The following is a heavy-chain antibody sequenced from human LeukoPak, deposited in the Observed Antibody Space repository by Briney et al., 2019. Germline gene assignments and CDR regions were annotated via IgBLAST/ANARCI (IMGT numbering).Heavy chain of an antibody. CDR3: ARKLYYYDSSAAGWFDP. CDR2: IKQDGSET. CDR1: GFTFSTSW. J-gene: IGHJ5*02. Sequence: GGSLRFSCAASGFTFSTSWMTWVRQAPGKGREWVANIKQDGSETYYVDSVKGRFTISRDNAKNSLYLQMNSLRAEDTAVYHCARKLYYYDSSAAGWFDPWGQGTLVTVSS. V-gene: IGHV3-7*01. D-gene: IGHD3-22*01.